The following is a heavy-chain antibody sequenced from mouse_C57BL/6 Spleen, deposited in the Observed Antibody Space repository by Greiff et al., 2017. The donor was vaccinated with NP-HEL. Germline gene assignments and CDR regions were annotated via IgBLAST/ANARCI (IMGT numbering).Heavy chain of an antibody. J-gene: IGHJ2*01. Sequence: VQLQQPGAELVRPGTSVKLSCKASGYTFTSYWMHWVKQRPGQGLEWIGVIDPSDSYTNYNQKFKGKATLTADTSSSTAYMQLSSLTSEDSAVYYCARYYYGSSYDDFDYWGQGTTLTVSS. CDR2: IDPSDSYT. D-gene: IGHD1-1*01. CDR1: GYTFTSYW. V-gene: IGHV1-59*01. CDR3: ARYYYGSSYDDFDY.